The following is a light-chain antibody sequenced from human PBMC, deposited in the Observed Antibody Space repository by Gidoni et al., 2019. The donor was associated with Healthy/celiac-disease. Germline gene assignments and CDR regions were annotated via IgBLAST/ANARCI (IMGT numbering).Light chain of an antibody. J-gene: IGKJ1*01. CDR3: QQYNSYPQT. CDR2: DAS. CDR1: QSISSW. Sequence: DIQITQSPSTLSASVGDRVTITCRASQSISSWLAWYQQKPGKAPKLLIYDASSLASGVPSRFSGSGSGTEFTLTISSLQPEDFATYYCQQYNSYPQTFGQGTKVEIK. V-gene: IGKV1-5*01.